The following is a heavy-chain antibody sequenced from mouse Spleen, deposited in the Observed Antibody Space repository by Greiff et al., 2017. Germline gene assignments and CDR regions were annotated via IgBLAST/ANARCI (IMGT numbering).Heavy chain of an antibody. CDR1: GYTFTDYE. J-gene: IGHJ3*01. Sequence: QVQLKQSGAELVRPGASVTLSCKASGYTFTDYEMHWVKQTPVHGLEWIGAIDPETGGTAYNQKFKGKAILTADKSSSTAYMELRSLTSEDSAVYYCTIYYSYYSYDEAWFAYWGQGTLVTVSA. CDR2: IDPETGGT. D-gene: IGHD2-12*01. CDR3: TIYYSYYSYDEAWFAY. V-gene: IGHV1-15*01.